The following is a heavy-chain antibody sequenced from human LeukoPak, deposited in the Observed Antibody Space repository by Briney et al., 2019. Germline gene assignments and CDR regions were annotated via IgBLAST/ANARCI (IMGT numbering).Heavy chain of an antibody. CDR2: IYPGDSDT. J-gene: IGHJ4*02. Sequence: GESLQISCQGSGYSFTSYWIGWVRQMPGKGLEWMGIIYPGDSDTRYSPSFQGQVTISADKSISTAYLQWSSLKASDTAMYYCARPTRITMIVGPPDYWGQGTLVTVSS. D-gene: IGHD3-22*01. CDR1: GYSFTSYW. V-gene: IGHV5-51*01. CDR3: ARPTRITMIVGPPDY.